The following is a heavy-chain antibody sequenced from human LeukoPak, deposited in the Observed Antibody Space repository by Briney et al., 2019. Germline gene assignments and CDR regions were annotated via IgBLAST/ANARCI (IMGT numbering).Heavy chain of an antibody. CDR3: ARGGSWYYYFDY. D-gene: IGHD6-13*01. V-gene: IGHV4-59*01. J-gene: IGHJ4*02. CDR2: IYYSEST. CDR1: GGSFSSYY. Sequence: SETLSLTCTVSGGSFSSYYWSSIRQPPEKGLEWIGYIYYSESTNYNPSLKSRVTISVDTSKNQFSLKLSSVTAADTAVYYCARGGSWYYYFDYWGQGTLVTVSS.